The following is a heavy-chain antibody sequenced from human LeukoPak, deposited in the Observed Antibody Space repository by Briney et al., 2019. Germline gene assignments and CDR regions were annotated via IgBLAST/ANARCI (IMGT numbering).Heavy chain of an antibody. V-gene: IGHV4-61*02. Sequence: SQTLSLTCTVSGGSISSGSYYWSWIRQPAGKGLEWIGRIYTSGSTNYNPSLKSRVTISVDTSKNQFSLKLSSVTAADTAVYYCARAPRPRNDFDYWGQGTLVTVSS. J-gene: IGHJ4*02. CDR1: GGSISSGSYY. D-gene: IGHD1-1*01. CDR3: ARAPRPRNDFDY. CDR2: IYTSGST.